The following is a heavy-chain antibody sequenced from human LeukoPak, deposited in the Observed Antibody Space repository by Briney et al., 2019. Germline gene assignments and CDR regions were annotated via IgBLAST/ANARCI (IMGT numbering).Heavy chain of an antibody. D-gene: IGHD2-2*01. CDR3: ARRGRSDTVVVPAAHGFFDY. CDR2: MNPNSGNT. V-gene: IGHV1-8*01. CDR1: GYTFTSYD. Sequence: ASVKVSCKASGYTFTSYDINWVRQATGQGLEWMGWMNPNSGNTGYAQKFQGRVTMTRNTSISTAYMELSSLRSEDTAVYYCARRGRSDTVVVPAAHGFFDYWGQGTLVTVSS. J-gene: IGHJ4*02.